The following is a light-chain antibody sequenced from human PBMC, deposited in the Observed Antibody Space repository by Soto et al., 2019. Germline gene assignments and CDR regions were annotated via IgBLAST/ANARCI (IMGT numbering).Light chain of an antibody. V-gene: IGKV3-20*01. CDR2: GAS. CDR1: QSLNRF. J-gene: IGKJ2*01. Sequence: IVLTQSPGTLSLSPGESATLSCRASQSLNRFLAWYQQKPGQAPRLLIYGASSRAAGVPDRFSGSGSGTDFTLTISRLEPEDFAVFYCQHYAASPYTFGQGTRLEIK. CDR3: QHYAASPYT.